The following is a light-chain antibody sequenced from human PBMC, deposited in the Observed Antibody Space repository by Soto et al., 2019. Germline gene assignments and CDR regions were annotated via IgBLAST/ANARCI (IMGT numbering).Light chain of an antibody. CDR2: DVS. CDR3: SSYTSSSTLSPYV. J-gene: IGLJ1*01. CDR1: SSDVGGYNY. Sequence: SALTQPASVSGSPGQSITISCTGTSSDVGGYNYVSWYQHHPGKAPKLMIYDVSNRPSGVSNRFSGSKSGNTASLIISGLQAEDEADYYCSSYTSSSTLSPYVFGTGTKVTV. V-gene: IGLV2-14*03.